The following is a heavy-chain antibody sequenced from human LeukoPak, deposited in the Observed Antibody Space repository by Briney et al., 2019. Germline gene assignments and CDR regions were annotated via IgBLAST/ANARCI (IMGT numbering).Heavy chain of an antibody. D-gene: IGHD2-21*02. J-gene: IGHJ4*02. CDR2: IYYTGIT. CDR1: GGSVNSGSYY. CDR3: ATSQCGSDCYLAGDY. Sequence: SETLSLTCAVSGGSVNSGSYYWSWIRQHPGKGLEWIGYIYYTGITNYNPSLKSRVTISVDTSKNQSSLNLNSVTAADTAVYYCATSQCGSDCYLAGDYWGQGTLVTVSS. V-gene: IGHV4-61*01.